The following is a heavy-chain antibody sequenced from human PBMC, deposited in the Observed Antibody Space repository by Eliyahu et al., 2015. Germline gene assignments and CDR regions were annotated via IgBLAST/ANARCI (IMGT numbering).Heavy chain of an antibody. V-gene: IGHV3-30*02. Sequence: QVQLVESGGGVVQPGGSLRLSCAASGFTFXXYGLHWVRQAPGKGLEWVAFIRYDGSNKYYADSVKGRFTISRDNSKNTLYLQMNSLRAEDTAVYYCAKRFRPTRSGYYDHYFDYWGQGTLVTVSS. CDR2: IRYDGSNK. CDR3: AKRFRPTRSGYYDHYFDY. J-gene: IGHJ4*02. CDR1: GFTFXXYG. D-gene: IGHD3-3*01.